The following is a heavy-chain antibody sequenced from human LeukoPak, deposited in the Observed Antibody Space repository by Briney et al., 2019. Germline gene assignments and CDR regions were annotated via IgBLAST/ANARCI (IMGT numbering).Heavy chain of an antibody. CDR1: GFIFSNNY. Sequence: PGGSLRLSCAASGFIFSNNYMSWVRQAPGRGLEWLATIWPDGSEKRYVDSLRGRFSVSADKSKNILYLQMNSLRAEDTAVYYCARVSITMIEDPFDYWGQGTLVTVSS. V-gene: IGHV3-7*03. CDR2: IWPDGSEK. D-gene: IGHD3-22*01. CDR3: ARVSITMIEDPFDY. J-gene: IGHJ4*02.